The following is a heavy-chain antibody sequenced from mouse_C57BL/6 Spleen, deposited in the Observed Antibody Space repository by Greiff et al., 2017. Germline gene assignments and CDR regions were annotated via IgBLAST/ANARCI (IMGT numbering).Heavy chain of an antibody. D-gene: IGHD1-1*01. V-gene: IGHV1-15*01. CDR2: IDPETGGT. CDR1: GYTFTDYE. J-gene: IGHJ4*01. Sequence: QVQLQQSGAELVRPGASVTLSCKASGYTFTDYEMHWVKQTPVHGLEWIGAIDPETGGTAYNQKFKGKAILTADKSSSTAYMELRSLTSEDSAVYYCTKGYYYGSSYEDYAMDCWGQGTSVTVSA. CDR3: TKGYYYGSSYEDYAMDC.